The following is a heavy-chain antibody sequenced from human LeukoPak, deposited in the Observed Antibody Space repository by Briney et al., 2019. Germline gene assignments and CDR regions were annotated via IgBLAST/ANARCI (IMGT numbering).Heavy chain of an antibody. D-gene: IGHD1-26*01. J-gene: IGHJ1*01. CDR3: ARDYKGTYWAYFQY. CDR1: GYSFTNYG. V-gene: IGHV1-18*01. Sequence: ASVKVSCKASGYSFTNYGIGSVRRAPGQGLEWMGWINTKNGNTKYEDKVQGRVTLTTDTSTSTAYMELRSLRSDDTAVYYCARDYKGTYWAYFQYWGQGTLVTVSS. CDR2: INTKNGNT.